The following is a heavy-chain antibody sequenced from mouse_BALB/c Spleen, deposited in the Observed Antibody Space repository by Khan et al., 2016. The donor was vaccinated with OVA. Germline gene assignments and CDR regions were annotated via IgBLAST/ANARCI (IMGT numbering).Heavy chain of an antibody. CDR2: INTYTGEP. Sequence: QIQLVQSGPELKKPGETVKISCKASGYTFTNYGMNWVKQAPGKGLKWMGWINTYTGEPTYTDDFKGRFAFSLETSASTAYLQINNLKNEDMATYVGARGASYWYVDVWGAGTTVTISS. CDR1: GYTFTNYG. V-gene: IGHV9-1*02. J-gene: IGHJ1*01. CDR3: ARGASYWYVDV.